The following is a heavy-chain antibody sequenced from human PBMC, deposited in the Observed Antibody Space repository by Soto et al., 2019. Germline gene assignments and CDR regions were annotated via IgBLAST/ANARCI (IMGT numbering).Heavy chain of an antibody. Sequence: TGGSLSLACAASGFTFAHYAMMWARQAPGRGLEWVSTIDGPTTNTHYIDSVKGRFFISRDNAINTVYLQMNGLRAEDTAVYYCVTWLSAHFDYWGRGTLVTVSS. V-gene: IGHV3-23*05. CDR2: IDGPTTNT. CDR3: VTWLSAHFDY. J-gene: IGHJ4*02. D-gene: IGHD6-19*01. CDR1: GFTFAHYA.